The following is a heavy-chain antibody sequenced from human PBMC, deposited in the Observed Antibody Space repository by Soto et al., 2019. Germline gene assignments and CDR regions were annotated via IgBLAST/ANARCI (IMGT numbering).Heavy chain of an antibody. Sequence: GGSLRLSCSASGFTFSSYAMHWVRQAPGKGLEYVSAVSSNGGGTYYADSVKGRFTISRDNSKNTLYLQMSSLRAEDTAVYYCVTVTTGAGGMDVWGQGTTVTVSS. CDR2: VSSNGGGT. CDR3: VTVTTGAGGMDV. J-gene: IGHJ6*02. CDR1: GFTFSSYA. V-gene: IGHV3-64D*06. D-gene: IGHD4-17*01.